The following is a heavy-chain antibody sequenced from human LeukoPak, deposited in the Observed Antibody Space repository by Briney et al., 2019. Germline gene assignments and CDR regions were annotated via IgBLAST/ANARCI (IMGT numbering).Heavy chain of an antibody. J-gene: IGHJ4*02. CDR3: ARLWYGGLFDY. CDR2: IYYSGST. V-gene: IGHV4-39*01. D-gene: IGHD3-10*01. Sequence: SETLSLTCTVSGGSISSSSYYWGWIRQPPGKGLEWFGSIYYSGSTYYNPSLKSRVNIYVDTSKNQFSLKLSSVTAADTAVYYCARLWYGGLFDYWGQGTLVTVSS. CDR1: GGSISSSSYY.